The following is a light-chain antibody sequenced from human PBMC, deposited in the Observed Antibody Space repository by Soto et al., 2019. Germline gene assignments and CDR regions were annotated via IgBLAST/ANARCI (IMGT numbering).Light chain of an antibody. Sequence: EIQMTQSPSSMSASVGDRVTISCRASRTISSYLIWYQQKPGKAPQLLIYGASTLQSGVSSRFSGSGFGTDFTLTITNLQPEDFATYYYQQSYSSPRTFGQVTKIDIK. CDR1: RTISSY. J-gene: IGKJ2*02. CDR3: QQSYSSPRT. CDR2: GAS. V-gene: IGKV1-39*01.